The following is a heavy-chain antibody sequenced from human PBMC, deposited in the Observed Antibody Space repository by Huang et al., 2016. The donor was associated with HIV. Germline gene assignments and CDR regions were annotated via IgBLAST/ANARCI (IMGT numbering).Heavy chain of an antibody. CDR3: AKESRWYSDLDN. J-gene: IGHJ4*02. CDR1: GFTFNNFG. V-gene: IGHV3-30*19. D-gene: IGHD2-15*01. Sequence: QVQLVESGGGVVQRGRSLRISCVASGFTFNNFGMHWVREAAGKGLEWVAFISYDGCNGRYSESVKGRFTISRDNPMDTLYLQMNSLRPDDTAVYYCAKESRWYSDLDNWGQGTLVTVSS. CDR2: ISYDGCNG.